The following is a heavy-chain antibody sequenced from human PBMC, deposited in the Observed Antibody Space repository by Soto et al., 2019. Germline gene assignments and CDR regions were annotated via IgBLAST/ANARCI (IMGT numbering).Heavy chain of an antibody. CDR1: GFTFSSYG. Sequence: PGGSLRLSCAASGFTFSSYGMHWVRQAPGKGLEWVAVIWYDGSNKYYADSVKGRFTISRDNSKNTLYLQMNSLRAEDTAVYYCAKLGRWLQSGYWGQGTLVTVSS. CDR3: AKLGRWLQSGY. V-gene: IGHV3-33*06. J-gene: IGHJ4*02. CDR2: IWYDGSNK. D-gene: IGHD5-12*01.